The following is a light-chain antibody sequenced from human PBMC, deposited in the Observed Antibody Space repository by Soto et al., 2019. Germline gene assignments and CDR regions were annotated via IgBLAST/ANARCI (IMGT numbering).Light chain of an antibody. V-gene: IGKV1-8*01. J-gene: IGKJ2*01. CDR1: QGISSY. CDR2: AAS. Sequence: AIRMTQSPSSLSASTGDRVTITCRASQGISSYLAWYQQKPGKAPKLLIYAASTLQSGVPSRFSGSGSGTDFTLTISCLQYEDFATYYCQQYYSYPYTFGQRTQLEIK. CDR3: QQYYSYPYT.